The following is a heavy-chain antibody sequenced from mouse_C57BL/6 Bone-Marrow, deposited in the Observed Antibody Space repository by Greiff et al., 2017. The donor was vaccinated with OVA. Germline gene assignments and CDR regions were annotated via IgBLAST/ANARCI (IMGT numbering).Heavy chain of an antibody. CDR3: AR. CDR2: ISDGGSYT. Sequence: VQLKESGGGLVKPGGSLKLSCAASGFTFSSYAMSWVRQTPEKRLEWVATISDGGSYTYYPDNVKGRFTISRDNAKNNLYLQMSHLKSEDTAMYYCARGGQGTTLTVSS. J-gene: IGHJ2*01. CDR1: GFTFSSYA. V-gene: IGHV5-4*01.